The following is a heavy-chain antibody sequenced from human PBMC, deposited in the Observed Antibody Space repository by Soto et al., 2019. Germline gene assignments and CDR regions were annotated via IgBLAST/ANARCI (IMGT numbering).Heavy chain of an antibody. CDR2: IQCDGSNE. V-gene: IGHV3-30*02. Sequence: GGSLRLSCAAPTFIFSTYWMTWVRQAPGKGLEWVAGIQCDGSNENYADSAKGRFTISRDNSKNMLYLQMNSLRAEDTAVYYCAKGRLPFYDYGDFHAAFDIWGQGTMVPVS. CDR1: TFIFSTYW. CDR3: AKGRLPFYDYGDFHAAFDI. D-gene: IGHD4-17*01. J-gene: IGHJ3*02.